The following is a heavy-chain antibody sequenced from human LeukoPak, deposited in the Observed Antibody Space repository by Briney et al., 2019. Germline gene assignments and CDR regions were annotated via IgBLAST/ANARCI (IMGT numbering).Heavy chain of an antibody. CDR2: INHSGST. CDR3: ARAPRNIVVPAAISHYGYFDY. V-gene: IGHV4-34*01. J-gene: IGHJ4*02. Sequence: SSETLSLTCAVDGGSFSGYYWSWIRQPPGKGLEWIGEINHSGSTNYNPSLKSRVTISVDTSKNQFSLKLSSVTAADTAVYYCARAPRNIVVPAAISHYGYFDYWGQGTLVTVSS. D-gene: IGHD2-2*01. CDR1: GGSFSGYY.